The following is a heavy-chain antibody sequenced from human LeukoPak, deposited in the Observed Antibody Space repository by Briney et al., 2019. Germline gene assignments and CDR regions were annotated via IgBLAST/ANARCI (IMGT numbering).Heavy chain of an antibody. CDR3: VKDRPNYFGWNGHYYTRNGDS. CDR1: GFTFNIYA. Sequence: GGSLRLSCAASGFTFNIYAMSWVRQAPGEGLEWVSSITSISDGTFYADSVKGRFTISRDNSKSTLYLHMNSLRAEDTALYYCVKDRPNYFGWNGHYYTRNGDSWGQGTLVTVSS. V-gene: IGHV3-23*01. D-gene: IGHD3-10*01. CDR2: ITSISDGT. J-gene: IGHJ5*01.